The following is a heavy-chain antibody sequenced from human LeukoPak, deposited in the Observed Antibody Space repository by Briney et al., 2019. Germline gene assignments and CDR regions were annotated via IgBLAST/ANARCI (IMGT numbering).Heavy chain of an antibody. J-gene: IGHJ4*02. CDR1: GYTFTGYY. CDR2: INPNSGGT. D-gene: IGHD2-21*01. V-gene: IGHV1-2*02. CDR3: ATPYCGGDCYSPFDY. Sequence: GASVKVSCKASGYTFTGYYMHWVRQAPGQGLEWMGWINPNSGGTNYAQKFQGRVTMTRDTSISTAYMELSRLRSDDTAVYYCATPYCGGDCYSPFDYWGQGTLVTVPS.